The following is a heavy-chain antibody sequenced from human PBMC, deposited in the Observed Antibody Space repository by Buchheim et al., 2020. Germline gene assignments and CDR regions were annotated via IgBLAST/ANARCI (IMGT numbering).Heavy chain of an antibody. Sequence: QVQLVQSGAEVKKPGASVKVSCKASGYTFTGYYMHWVRQAPGQWLEWMGWINPNSGGTNYAQKFQGWVTMTRDTSIRTAYMELSRLRSDDTAVYYCAREGYSYGFLGGPPQYGMDVWGKGTT. CDR1: GYTFTGYY. CDR3: AREGYSYGFLGGPPQYGMDV. V-gene: IGHV1-2*04. D-gene: IGHD5-18*01. J-gene: IGHJ6*04. CDR2: INPNSGGT.